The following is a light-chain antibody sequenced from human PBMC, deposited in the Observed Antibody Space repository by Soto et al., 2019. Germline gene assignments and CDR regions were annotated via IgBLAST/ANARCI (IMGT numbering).Light chain of an antibody. J-gene: IGLJ2*01. CDR1: SSDVGRYDY. CDR2: DVS. CDR3: SSYTRSNTLL. V-gene: IGLV2-14*03. Sequence: QSALTQPASVSGSPGQSITISCTGSSSDVGRYDYVSWYQQHPGKAPKLMIYDVSDRPSGVSNRFSGSKSGNTASLTISGLQAEDGADYFCSSYTRSNTLLFGGGTKLTVL.